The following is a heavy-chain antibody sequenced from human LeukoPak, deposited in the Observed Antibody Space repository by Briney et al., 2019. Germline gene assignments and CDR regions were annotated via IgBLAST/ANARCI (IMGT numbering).Heavy chain of an antibody. Sequence: SVKVSCKGSGGTFSSYAISWVRHAPGQGLEWMGGIIPIFGTANYAQKFQGRVTITADKSTSTAYMELSSLRSEDTAVYYCARGLEYCTNGVCLKYYFDYWGQGTLVTVSS. CDR3: ARGLEYCTNGVCLKYYFDY. V-gene: IGHV1-69*06. J-gene: IGHJ4*02. D-gene: IGHD2-8*01. CDR2: IIPIFGTA. CDR1: GGTFSSYA.